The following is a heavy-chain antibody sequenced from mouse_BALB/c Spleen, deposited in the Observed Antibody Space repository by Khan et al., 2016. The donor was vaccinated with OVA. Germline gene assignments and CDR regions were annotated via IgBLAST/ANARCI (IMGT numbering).Heavy chain of an antibody. D-gene: IGHD1-1*01. Sequence: VQLQQSGPELVKPGASVKMSCKASGYTFTSYVMHWVKQKPGQGLEWIGYISPNSDGSKYNEKFRGKATLTSDKSSSTAYMVLSSLPSEASAVYYCLRSLYYYGSAYEGFAYWGQGTLVTVSA. CDR1: GYTFTSYV. CDR3: LRSLYYYGSAYEGFAY. J-gene: IGHJ3*01. V-gene: IGHV1S136*01. CDR2: ISPNSDGS.